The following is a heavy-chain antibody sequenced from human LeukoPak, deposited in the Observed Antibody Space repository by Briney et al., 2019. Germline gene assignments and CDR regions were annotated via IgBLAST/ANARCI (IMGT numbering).Heavy chain of an antibody. CDR1: GFTFSSYA. V-gene: IGHV3-30*04. Sequence: PGGSLRLSCAAPGFTFSSYAMHWVRQAPGKGLEWVAVISYDGSNKYYADSVKGRFTISRDNSKNTLYLQMNSLRAEDTAVYYCARDDYGDFYFDYWGQGTLVTVSS. D-gene: IGHD4-17*01. CDR2: ISYDGSNK. J-gene: IGHJ4*02. CDR3: ARDDYGDFYFDY.